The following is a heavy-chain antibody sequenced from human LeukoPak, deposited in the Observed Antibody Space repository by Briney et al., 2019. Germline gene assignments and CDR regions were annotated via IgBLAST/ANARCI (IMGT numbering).Heavy chain of an antibody. CDR1: GFTFSSYS. Sequence: GGSLRLSCAASGFTFSSYSMNWVRQAPGKGLEWVSSISSSSSYIYYADSVKGRFTISRDNAKNSLYLQMNSLRAEDTAVYYCASEDYDSSGVLDYRGQGTLVTVSS. J-gene: IGHJ4*02. D-gene: IGHD3-22*01. CDR3: ASEDYDSSGVLDY. V-gene: IGHV3-21*01. CDR2: ISSSSSYI.